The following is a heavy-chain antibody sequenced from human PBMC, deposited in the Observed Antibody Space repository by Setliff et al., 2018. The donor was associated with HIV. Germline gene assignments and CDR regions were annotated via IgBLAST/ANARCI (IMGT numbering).Heavy chain of an antibody. D-gene: IGHD3-16*01. CDR3: AKRTFGSGRFDP. CDR1: GDSISSGSYY. Sequence: PSETLSLTCSVSGDSISSGSYYWSWIRLPAGKGLERIGQIHTTGSTNYNPSLKSRVTISIDTSKNQFSLKLNSVTATDTAVYYCAKRTFGSGRFDPWGQGTLGTVPQ. V-gene: IGHV4-61*09. CDR2: IHTTGST. J-gene: IGHJ5*02.